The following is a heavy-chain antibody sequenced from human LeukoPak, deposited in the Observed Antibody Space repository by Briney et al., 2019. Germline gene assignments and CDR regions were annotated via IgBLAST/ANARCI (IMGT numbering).Heavy chain of an antibody. Sequence: ASVKVSCKASGYTFTSYVINWVRQATGQGLEWMGWMNPNSGNTGYAQKFQGRVTMTRNTSISTAYMELSSLRSEDTALYYCARALYTDLSFDPWGQGTLVTVSS. CDR1: GYTFTSYV. V-gene: IGHV1-8*01. D-gene: IGHD2-2*02. J-gene: IGHJ5*02. CDR3: ARALYTDLSFDP. CDR2: MNPNSGNT.